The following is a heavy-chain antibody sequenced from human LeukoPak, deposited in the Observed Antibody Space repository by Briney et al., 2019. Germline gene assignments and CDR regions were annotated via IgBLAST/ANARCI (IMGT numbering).Heavy chain of an antibody. CDR1: GYSFTSYW. D-gene: IGHD4-11*01. J-gene: IGHJ4*02. CDR2: IYPGDSDT. CDR3: ARRTDYHFDY. Sequence: GESLKISCKGSGYSFTSYWIGWGRQMPGKGLEWRGGIYPGDSDTTYSPSFQGQVTISADKSISTAYLQWSSLKASDTAMYYCARRTDYHFDYWGQGTLVTVSS. V-gene: IGHV5-51*01.